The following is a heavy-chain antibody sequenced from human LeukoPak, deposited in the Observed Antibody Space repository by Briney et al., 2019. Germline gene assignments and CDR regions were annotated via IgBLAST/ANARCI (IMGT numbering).Heavy chain of an antibody. CDR3: ARVLRGVGATTDYYYYYGMDV. CDR2: INHSGST. Sequence: SETLSLTCAVYGGSFSVYYWSWIRQPPGKGLEWIGEINHSGSTNYNPSLKSRVTISVDTSKNQFSLKLSSVTAADTAVYYCARVLRGVGATTDYYYYYGMDVWGQGTTVTVSS. CDR1: GGSFSVYY. D-gene: IGHD1-26*01. J-gene: IGHJ6*02. V-gene: IGHV4-34*01.